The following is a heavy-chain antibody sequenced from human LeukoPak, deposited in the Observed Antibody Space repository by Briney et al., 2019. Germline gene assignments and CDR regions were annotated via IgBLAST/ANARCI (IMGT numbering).Heavy chain of an antibody. V-gene: IGHV3-74*01. D-gene: IGHD3-22*01. CDR1: GFTFSSHY. CDR3: ARISYDSSGYYDY. J-gene: IGHJ4*02. CDR2: IDSDGNIT. Sequence: QPGGSLRLSCAASGFTFSSHYIHWVRQAPGKGLVWVSRIDSDGNITTYADSVKGRFTISRDNAKNTLYLQMNSLRAEDTAVYYCARISYDSSGYYDYWGQGTLVTVSS.